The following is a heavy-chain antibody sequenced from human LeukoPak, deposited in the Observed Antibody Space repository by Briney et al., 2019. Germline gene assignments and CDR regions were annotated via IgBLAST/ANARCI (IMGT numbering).Heavy chain of an antibody. CDR3: ARGPLLRSSSWYLNY. J-gene: IGHJ4*02. Sequence: GGSLRLSCAASGFTFSSYAMSWVRQAPGKGLEWVSAISGSGGSTYYADSVKGRFTISRDNSKNTLYLQMNSLRAEDTAVYYCARGPLLRSSSWYLNYWGQGTLVTVSS. CDR1: GFTFSSYA. D-gene: IGHD6-13*01. V-gene: IGHV3-23*01. CDR2: ISGSGGST.